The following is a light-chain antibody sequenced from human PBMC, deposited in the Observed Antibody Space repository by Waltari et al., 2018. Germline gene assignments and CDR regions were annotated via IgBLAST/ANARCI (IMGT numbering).Light chain of an antibody. J-gene: IGLJ2*01. V-gene: IGLV3-19*01. CDR2: GEN. Sequence: SSDRSRDPALSVALGQTVRSTGQGDSLRTYYGNWSRQEPGQAPEHVFYGENKRPSGIPDRFPASRAGNTASLIITGAQAEDGADYYCSSRELSGHVVFGGGTRLTVL. CDR3: SSRELSGHVV. CDR1: SLRTYY.